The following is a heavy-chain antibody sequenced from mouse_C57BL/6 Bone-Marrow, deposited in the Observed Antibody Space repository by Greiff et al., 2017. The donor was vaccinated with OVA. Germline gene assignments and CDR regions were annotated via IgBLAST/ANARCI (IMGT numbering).Heavy chain of an antibody. D-gene: IGHD1-1*01. CDR1: GFNIKDDY. Sequence: EVQVVESGAELVRPGASVKLSCTASGFNIKDDYMHWVKQRPEQGLEWIGWIDPENGDTEYASKFQGKATITADTSSNTAYLQLSSLTSEDTAVYYCTTVVVAYFYAMDYWGQGTSVTVSS. J-gene: IGHJ4*01. CDR3: TTVVVAYFYAMDY. CDR2: IDPENGDT. V-gene: IGHV14-4*01.